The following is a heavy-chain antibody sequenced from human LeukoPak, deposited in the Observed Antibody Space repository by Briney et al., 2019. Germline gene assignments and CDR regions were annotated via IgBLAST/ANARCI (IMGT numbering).Heavy chain of an antibody. CDR3: ARDGGIAARPHYYYYMDV. D-gene: IGHD6-6*01. J-gene: IGHJ6*03. Sequence: SVKVSCKASGGTFSSYAISWVRQAPGQGFEWMGGIIPIFGTANYAQKFQGRVTITTDESTSTAYMELSSLRSEDTAVYYCARDGGIAARPHYYYYMDVWGKGTTVTVSS. V-gene: IGHV1-69*05. CDR1: GGTFSSYA. CDR2: IIPIFGTA.